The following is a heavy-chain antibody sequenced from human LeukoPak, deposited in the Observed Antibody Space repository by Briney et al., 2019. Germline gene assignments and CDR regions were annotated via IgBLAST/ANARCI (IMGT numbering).Heavy chain of an antibody. D-gene: IGHD3-9*01. V-gene: IGHV3-23*01. CDR1: GFTFSSAP. J-gene: IGHJ4*02. Sequence: PGGSLGLSCAASGFTFSSAPMSWVRQAPGKGLEWVSVIGGSGGNTNYADSVRGRFTISRDNSKNTLYLQMNSLRAEDTAVYYCAKSGAGAYDILTGYADWGQGTLVTVSS. CDR2: IGGSGGNT. CDR3: AKSGAGAYDILTGYAD.